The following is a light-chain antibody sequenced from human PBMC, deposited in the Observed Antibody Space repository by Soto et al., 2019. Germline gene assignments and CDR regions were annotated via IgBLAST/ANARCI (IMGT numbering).Light chain of an antibody. CDR3: NSYTSSSTLV. CDR2: DVN. CDR1: GSDVGGYDY. J-gene: IGLJ2*01. Sequence: QAVVTQPASVSGSPGQSITISCTGTGSDVGGYDYVSWYQQHPGRAPKLVIYDVNRRPSGVSNRFSGSKSGNTASLTISGLQAEDEAHYHCNSYTSSSTLVFGGGTQLTVL. V-gene: IGLV2-14*01.